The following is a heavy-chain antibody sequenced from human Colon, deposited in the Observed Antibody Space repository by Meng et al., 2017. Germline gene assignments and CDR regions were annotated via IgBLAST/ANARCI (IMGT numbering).Heavy chain of an antibody. V-gene: IGHV4-38-2*02. Sequence: SDILSFTCTVSGYSFSSGYYWGWIRQPPGKGLEWIGSIYHSGSTYYNPSFKSRVTTSVDTSKNQFSLKLSSVTAADTAVYYCARAMVRGVSAFDIWGQGTMVTVSS. CDR1: GYSFSSGYY. CDR3: ARAMVRGVSAFDI. CDR2: IYHSGST. D-gene: IGHD3-10*01. J-gene: IGHJ3*02.